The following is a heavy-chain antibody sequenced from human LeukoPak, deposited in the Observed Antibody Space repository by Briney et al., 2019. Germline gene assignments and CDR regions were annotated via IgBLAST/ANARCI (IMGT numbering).Heavy chain of an antibody. CDR2: ISGSGGSA. CDR3: AKPYYGSGSYYGFNYYAFDY. V-gene: IGHV3-23*01. Sequence: GGTLRLSCAASGFTFSSYSMSWVRQAPGTGQGLDSIISGSGGSANHADPVKDRLPISRDNSKNTLYLQMSSLRAEDTAVYYCAKPYYGSGSYYGFNYYAFDYWGQGTLVTVSS. D-gene: IGHD3-10*01. J-gene: IGHJ4*02. CDR1: GFTFSSYS.